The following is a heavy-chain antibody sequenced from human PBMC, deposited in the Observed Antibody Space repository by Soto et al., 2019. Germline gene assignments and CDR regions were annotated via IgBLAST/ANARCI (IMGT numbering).Heavy chain of an antibody. J-gene: IGHJ4*02. CDR3: ARARNCGGDCYSGDY. CDR1: GGTFSSYA. V-gene: IGHV1-69*01. CDR2: IIPIFGTA. Sequence: QVQLVQSGAEVKKPGSSVKVSCKASGGTFSSYAISWMRQAPGQGLEWMGGIIPIFGTANYAQKFQGSVTITADESTSTAYMELSSLRSEDTAVYYCARARNCGGDCYSGDYWGQGTLVTVSS. D-gene: IGHD2-21*02.